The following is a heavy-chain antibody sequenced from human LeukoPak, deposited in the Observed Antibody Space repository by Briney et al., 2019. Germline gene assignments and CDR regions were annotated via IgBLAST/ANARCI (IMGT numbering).Heavy chain of an antibody. CDR3: ATATNSFQW. Sequence: ASVKVSCKASGYTFTGYYMHWVRQAPGQGLEWMGGIIPIFGTANYAQKFQGRVTITADESTSTAYMELSSLRSEDTAVYYCATATNSFQWWGQGTLVTVSS. V-gene: IGHV1-69*13. CDR2: IIPIFGTA. D-gene: IGHD2-8*01. CDR1: GYTFTGYY. J-gene: IGHJ4*02.